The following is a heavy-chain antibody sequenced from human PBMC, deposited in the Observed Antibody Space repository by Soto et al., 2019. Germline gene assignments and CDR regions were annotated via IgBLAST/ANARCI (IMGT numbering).Heavy chain of an antibody. V-gene: IGHV3-21*01. CDR2: IGSSTSI. Sequence: GGSLRLSCAASGITFSTYSMHWVRQAPGKGLEWVSSIGSSTSIYYADSVKGRFTISRDNAKKSVYLQMSSLRAEDTAVYYCARGSYNWFDPWGQGTLVTVSS. CDR1: GITFSTYS. CDR3: ARGSYNWFDP. J-gene: IGHJ5*02.